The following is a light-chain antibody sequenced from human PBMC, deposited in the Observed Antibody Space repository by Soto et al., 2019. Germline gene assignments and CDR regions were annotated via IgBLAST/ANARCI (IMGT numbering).Light chain of an antibody. CDR2: GAS. CDR1: QSVSRR. Sequence: EVVLTQSPGTLSLSPGGRATLSCLASQSVSRRLAWYQQRPGQSPRLLIYGASSRATGIPDRFSGSGSGTDFTLSIRRLEPEDFAVYYCQHYGFSLITFGQGTRLEI. J-gene: IGKJ5*01. V-gene: IGKV3-20*01. CDR3: QHYGFSLIT.